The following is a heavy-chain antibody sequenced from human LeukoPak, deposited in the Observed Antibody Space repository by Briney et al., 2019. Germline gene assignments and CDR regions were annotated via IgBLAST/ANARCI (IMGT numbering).Heavy chain of an antibody. CDR2: INHSGST. Sequence: SETLSLTCAVYGGSFSGYYGSRIRQPPGKGLEWIGEINHSGSTNYNPSPKSRVTISVDTSKNQFSLKLSSVTAADTAVYYCARGSSYSSGWLGYYYYYYMDVWGKGTTVTVSS. CDR1: GGSFSGYY. J-gene: IGHJ6*03. CDR3: ARGSSYSSGWLGYYYYYYMDV. D-gene: IGHD6-19*01. V-gene: IGHV4-34*01.